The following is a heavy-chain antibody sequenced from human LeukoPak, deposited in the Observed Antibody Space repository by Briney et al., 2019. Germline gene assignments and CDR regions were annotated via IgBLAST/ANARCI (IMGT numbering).Heavy chain of an antibody. D-gene: IGHD5-18*01. J-gene: IGHJ4*02. Sequence: SETLSLTCTVSGGSISSGGYSWSWIRQPPGKGLEWIGYIYHSGSTYYNPSLKSRVTISVDRSKNQFSLKLSSVTAADTAVYYCARGGYSYGSNFDYWGQGTLVTVSS. CDR2: IYHSGST. V-gene: IGHV4-30-2*01. CDR1: GGSISSGGYS. CDR3: ARGGYSYGSNFDY.